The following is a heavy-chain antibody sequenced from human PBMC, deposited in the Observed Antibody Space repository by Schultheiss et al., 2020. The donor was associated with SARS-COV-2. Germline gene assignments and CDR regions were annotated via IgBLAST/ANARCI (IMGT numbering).Heavy chain of an antibody. Sequence: GGSLRLSCAASGFTFSTYSMNWVRQAPGKGLEWVSSISSSSSYIYYADSVKGRFTISRDNAKNSLYLQMNSLRAEDTAVYYCARDNPSSGWVYYYYGMDVWGQGTTVTVSS. CDR3: ARDNPSSGWVYYYYGMDV. CDR1: GFTFSTYS. CDR2: ISSSSSYI. V-gene: IGHV3-21*01. D-gene: IGHD6-19*01. J-gene: IGHJ6*02.